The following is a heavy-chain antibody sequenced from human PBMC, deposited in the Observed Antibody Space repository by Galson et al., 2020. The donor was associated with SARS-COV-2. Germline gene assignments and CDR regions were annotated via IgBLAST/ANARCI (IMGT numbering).Heavy chain of an antibody. CDR3: AKDATRRGSSGWLYYYYGMDV. Sequence: GESLKISCAASGFTFSSYGMHWVRQAPGKGLEWVAVISYDGSNKYYADSVKGRFTISRDNSKNTLYLQMNSLRAEDTAVYYCAKDATRRGSSGWLYYYYGMDVWGQGTTVTVSS. D-gene: IGHD6-19*01. CDR2: ISYDGSNK. CDR1: GFTFSSYG. V-gene: IGHV3-30*18. J-gene: IGHJ6*02.